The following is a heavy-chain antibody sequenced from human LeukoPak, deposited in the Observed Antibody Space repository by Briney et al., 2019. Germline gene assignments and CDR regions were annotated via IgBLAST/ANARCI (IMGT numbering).Heavy chain of an antibody. CDR1: GFTFSSYA. D-gene: IGHD2-15*01. CDR2: ISGSGGST. V-gene: IGHV3-23*01. Sequence: GSLRLSCAASGFTFSSYAMRWVRQAPGKGLEWVSAISGSGGSTYYADSVKGRFTISRDNSKNTLYLQMNSLRAEDTAVYYCAKDQLYCSGGSCLFGGNELDYWGQGTLVTVSS. J-gene: IGHJ4*02. CDR3: AKDQLYCSGGSCLFGGNELDY.